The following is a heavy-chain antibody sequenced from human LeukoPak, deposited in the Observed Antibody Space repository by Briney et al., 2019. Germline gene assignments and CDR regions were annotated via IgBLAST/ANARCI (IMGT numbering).Heavy chain of an antibody. V-gene: IGHV1-69*13. Sequence: SVKVSCKTSGYTFTDYYMHWVRQAPGQGLEWMGGIIPIFGTANYAQKFQGRVTITADESTSTAYMELSSLRSEDTAVYYCASGYSGSYYTPRHGFDYWGQGTLVTVSS. CDR2: IIPIFGTA. CDR1: GYTFTDYY. J-gene: IGHJ4*02. D-gene: IGHD1-26*01. CDR3: ASGYSGSYYTPRHGFDY.